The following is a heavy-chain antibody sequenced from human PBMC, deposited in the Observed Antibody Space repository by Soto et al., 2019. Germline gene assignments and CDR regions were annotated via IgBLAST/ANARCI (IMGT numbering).Heavy chain of an antibody. CDR1: GFTFSSYS. Sequence: EVQLVESGGGLVKPGGSLRLSCAASGFTFSSYSMNWVRQAPGKGLEWVSSISSSSSYIYYADSVKGRFTISRDNAKKSLYLQMNSLRAEDTAVYYCARDNYGDYEVGYYYYMDVWGKGTTVTVSS. J-gene: IGHJ6*03. CDR3: ARDNYGDYEVGYYYYMDV. CDR2: ISSSSSYI. D-gene: IGHD4-17*01. V-gene: IGHV3-21*01.